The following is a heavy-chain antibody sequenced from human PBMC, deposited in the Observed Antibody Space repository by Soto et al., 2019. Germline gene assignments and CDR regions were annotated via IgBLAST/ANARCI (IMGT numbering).Heavy chain of an antibody. D-gene: IGHD1-1*01. CDR1: GFTFDDYP. V-gene: IGHV3-9*01. J-gene: IGHJ4*02. CDR2: INWNSGAI. CDR3: VKDMEENYQAGYFGY. Sequence: SLRLSCAASGFTFDDYPMHWVRQAPGKGLEWVSGINWNSGAIAYAESVKGRFTISRDNAKNSLYLQMNSLRTDDTALYYCVKDMEENYQAGYFGYWGQGTLVTVSS.